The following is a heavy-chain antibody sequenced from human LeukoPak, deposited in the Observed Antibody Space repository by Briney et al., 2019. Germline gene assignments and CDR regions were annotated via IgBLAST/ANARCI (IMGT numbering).Heavy chain of an antibody. V-gene: IGHV3-23*01. Sequence: GGSLRLSCAASGFTFSSYAMSWVRQAPGKGLEWVSAISGSGGSTYYADSAKGRFTISRDNSKNTLYLQMNSLRAEDTAVYYCAKGMVSPTIFGVVIIAQPFDYWGQGTLVTVSS. J-gene: IGHJ4*02. D-gene: IGHD3-3*01. CDR3: AKGMVSPTIFGVVIIAQPFDY. CDR2: ISGSGGST. CDR1: GFTFSSYA.